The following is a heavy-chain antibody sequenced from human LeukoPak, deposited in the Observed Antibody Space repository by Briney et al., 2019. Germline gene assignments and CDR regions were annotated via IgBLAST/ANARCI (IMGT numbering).Heavy chain of an antibody. J-gene: IGHJ6*02. CDR3: ARERDYYGMDV. CDR1: GFTFSSYD. CDR2: IGTAGDT. V-gene: IGHV3-13*01. Sequence: GRSLRLSCAASGFTFSSYDMHSVRQATGKGLEWVSAIGTAGDTYYPGSVKGRFTISRENAKNSLYLQMNSLRAGDTAVYYCARERDYYGMDVWGQGTTVTVSS.